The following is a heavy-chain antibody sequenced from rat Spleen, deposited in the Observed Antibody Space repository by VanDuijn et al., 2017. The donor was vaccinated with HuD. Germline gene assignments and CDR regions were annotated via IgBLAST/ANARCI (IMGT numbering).Heavy chain of an antibody. CDR3: TRGNYGYAYFDY. Sequence: EVQLVESGGGLVQPGRSMKLSCAASGFTFSDYYMAWVRQAPTKGLEWVATIIYDGSRTYYRDSVKGRFTISRDNAKSTLYLQMNSLRSEDTATYYCTRGNYGYAYFDYWGQGVMVTVSS. D-gene: IGHD1-7*01. V-gene: IGHV5-22*01. CDR2: IIYDGSRT. J-gene: IGHJ2*01. CDR1: GFTFSDYY.